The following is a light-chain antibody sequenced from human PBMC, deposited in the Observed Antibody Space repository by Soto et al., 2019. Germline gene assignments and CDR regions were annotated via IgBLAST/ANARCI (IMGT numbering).Light chain of an antibody. CDR1: QSISSW. J-gene: IGKJ1*01. V-gene: IGKV1-39*01. CDR2: GAV. CDR3: QQSYKTPPT. Sequence: DIQMTQSPSTLSASVGDRFTITCMASQSISSWLAWYQQEPGKAPKLLIYGAVTLHSGVPSRFSGSGSGTDFPTTLTSPQTEDFANYYCQQSYKTPPTFGRGTQVDIK.